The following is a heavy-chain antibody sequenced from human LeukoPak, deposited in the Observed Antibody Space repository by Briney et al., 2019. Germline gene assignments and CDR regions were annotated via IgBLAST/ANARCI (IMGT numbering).Heavy chain of an antibody. Sequence: GGSLRLSCAASGFTFSSYAMSWVRQAPGKGLEWVSAISGSGASTYYADSVRGRFTISRDNSENTLYLQMNSLRAEDTAVYYCAKDRGIVATSASDYWGQGTLVTVSS. V-gene: IGHV3-23*01. D-gene: IGHD5-12*01. CDR2: ISGSGAST. J-gene: IGHJ4*02. CDR3: AKDRGIVATSASDY. CDR1: GFTFSSYA.